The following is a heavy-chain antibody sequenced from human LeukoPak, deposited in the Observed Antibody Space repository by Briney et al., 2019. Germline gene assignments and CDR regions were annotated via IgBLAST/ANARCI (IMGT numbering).Heavy chain of an antibody. Sequence: GGSLRLSCAASGFTFSSYSMNWVRQAPGKGLEWVSYISSSNSTIYYADSVKGRFTISRDNAKNSLYLQMNSLRAEDTAVYYCARWPYSSSYYFDYWGQGTLVTVSS. J-gene: IGHJ4*02. CDR3: ARWPYSSSYYFDY. CDR2: ISSSNSTI. V-gene: IGHV3-48*04. CDR1: GFTFSSYS. D-gene: IGHD6-6*01.